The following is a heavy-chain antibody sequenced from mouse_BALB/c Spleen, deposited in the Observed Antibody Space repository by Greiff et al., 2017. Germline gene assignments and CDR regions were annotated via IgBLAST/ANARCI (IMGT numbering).Heavy chain of an antibody. V-gene: IGHV1-4*01. J-gene: IGHJ2*01. D-gene: IGHD4-1*01. CDR2: INPSSGYT. CDR3: ARNWDDAHFDY. Sequence: VQRVESGAELARPGASVKMSCKASGYTFTSYTMHWVKQRPGQGLEWIGYINPSSGYTNYNQKFKDKATLTADKSSSTAYMQLSSLTSEDSAVYYCARNWDDAHFDYWGQGTTLTVSS. CDR1: GYTFTSYT.